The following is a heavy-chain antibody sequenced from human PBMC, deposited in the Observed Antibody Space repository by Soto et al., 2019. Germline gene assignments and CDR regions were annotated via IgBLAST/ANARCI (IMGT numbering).Heavy chain of an antibody. D-gene: IGHD3-10*01. CDR2: IIPIFGTA. CDR3: AMGREKELLLWFGERNYYGMDV. Sequence: GASVKVSCKASGGTFSSYAISWVRQAPGQGLEWMGGIIPIFGTANYAQKFQGRVTITADESTSTAYMELSSLRSEDTAVYYCAMGREKELLLWFGERNYYGMDVGGKGTTVTVSS. CDR1: GGTFSSYA. V-gene: IGHV1-69*13. J-gene: IGHJ6*04.